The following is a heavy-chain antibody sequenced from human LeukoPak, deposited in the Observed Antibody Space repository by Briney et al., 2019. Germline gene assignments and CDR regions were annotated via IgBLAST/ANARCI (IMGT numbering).Heavy chain of an antibody. Sequence: GGSLRLSCTASGFTLNSYSMNWVRRAPGKGLEWVASISGGSRNIDYADSVKGRFTISRDNAKSSLYLQMNSLRDEGTAVYYCGRDRPTSFDYWGQGTLVTVSS. J-gene: IGHJ4*02. CDR3: GRDRPTSFDY. V-gene: IGHV3-21*01. CDR1: GFTLNSYS. CDR2: ISGGSRNI.